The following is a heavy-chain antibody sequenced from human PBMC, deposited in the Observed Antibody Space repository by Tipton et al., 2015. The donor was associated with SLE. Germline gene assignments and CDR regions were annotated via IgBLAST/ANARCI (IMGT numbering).Heavy chain of an antibody. Sequence: GLVKPSETLSLICTVSGGSISSYYWSWIRQPPGKGLEWIGYIYYSGSTKYNPSLKSRVTISIDTSKNQFSLKLNSVTAADTAVYYCARFRDEYYYYAMDVWGQGTTVTVSS. CDR2: IYYSGST. J-gene: IGHJ6*02. CDR3: ARFRDEYYYYAMDV. CDR1: GGSISSYY. V-gene: IGHV4-59*08.